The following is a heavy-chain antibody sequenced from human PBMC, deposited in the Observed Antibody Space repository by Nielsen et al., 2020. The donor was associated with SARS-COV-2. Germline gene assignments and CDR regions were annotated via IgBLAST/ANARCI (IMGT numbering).Heavy chain of an antibody. J-gene: IGHJ4*02. CDR2: IKQDGSEK. V-gene: IGHV3-7*03. D-gene: IGHD1-26*01. CDR3: AKDSSGSYHFDY. Sequence: GESLKISCAASGFTFSSYWMSWVRQAPGKGLEWVANIKQDGSEKYYVDSVKGRFTISRDNAKNSLYLQMNSLRAEDTAVYYCAKDSSGSYHFDYWGQGTLVTVSS. CDR1: GFTFSSYW.